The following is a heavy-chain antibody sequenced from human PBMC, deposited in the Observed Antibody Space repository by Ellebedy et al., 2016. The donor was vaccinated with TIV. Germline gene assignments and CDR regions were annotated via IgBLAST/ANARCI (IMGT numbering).Heavy chain of an antibody. CDR1: GFTFSSYG. CDR2: ISDDGSNK. Sequence: GESLKISCAASGFTFSSYGMHWVRQAPDKGLEWVAVISDDGSNKYYADSVKGRFTISRDDSKNTLYLQMDSLRAEDTAVYYCAKDLAAKWLQAFDYWGQGTLVTVSS. CDR3: AKDLAAKWLQAFDY. V-gene: IGHV3-30*18. J-gene: IGHJ4*02. D-gene: IGHD5-24*01.